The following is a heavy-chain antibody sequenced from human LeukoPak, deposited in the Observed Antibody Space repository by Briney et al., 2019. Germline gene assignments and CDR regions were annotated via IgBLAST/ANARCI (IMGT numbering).Heavy chain of an antibody. Sequence: GSLRLSCAASGFAFSAYEMNWVRQAPGKGLEWVSYIGGSDTTTYYADSVKGRFTISRDNARNSLYLQMNSLRAEDTALYYCTTLGYHLDSWGQGTLVTVSS. V-gene: IGHV3-48*03. CDR3: TTLGYHLDS. CDR2: IGGSDTTT. CDR1: GFAFSAYE. J-gene: IGHJ4*02. D-gene: IGHD3-22*01.